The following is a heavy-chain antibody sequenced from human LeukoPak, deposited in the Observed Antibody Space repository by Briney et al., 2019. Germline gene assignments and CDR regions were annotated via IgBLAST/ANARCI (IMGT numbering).Heavy chain of an antibody. CDR2: ISYDGSNK. Sequence: GGSLRLSCAASGFTFSSYAMHWVRQAPVKVLEWVAVISYDGSNKYYADSVKGRFTISRDNSKNTLYLQMNSLRAEDTAVYYCARDLSGVSSDPWGQGTLVTVSS. D-gene: IGHD3-10*01. J-gene: IGHJ5*02. CDR3: ARDLSGVSSDP. CDR1: GFTFSSYA. V-gene: IGHV3-30-3*01.